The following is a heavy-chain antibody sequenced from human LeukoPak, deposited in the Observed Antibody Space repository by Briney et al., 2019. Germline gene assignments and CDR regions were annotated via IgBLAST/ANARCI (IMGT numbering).Heavy chain of an antibody. V-gene: IGHV1-69*13. CDR1: RGTFSSYA. J-gene: IGHJ4*02. Sequence: GASVKVSCKASRGTFSSYAISWVRQAPGQGLEWMGGIIPIFGTANYAQKFQGRVTITADESTSTAYMELSSLRSEDTAVYYCARLGYYGSGSYSYYFDYWGQGTLVTVSS. D-gene: IGHD3-10*01. CDR3: ARLGYYGSGSYSYYFDY. CDR2: IIPIFGTA.